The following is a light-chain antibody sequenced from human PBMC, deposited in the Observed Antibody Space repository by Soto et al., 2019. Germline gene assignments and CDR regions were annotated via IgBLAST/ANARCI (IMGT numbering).Light chain of an antibody. CDR2: DAS. Sequence: ESVLTQSPATLSLSPGERATLSCRASQSVSSYFAWYQQKPGQAPRLLIYDASNRATGIPARFSGSGSGTDFTLTISSLEPEDVAVYYCQQRSNWPPITFGQGTRLEI. J-gene: IGKJ5*01. V-gene: IGKV3-11*01. CDR3: QQRSNWPPIT. CDR1: QSVSSY.